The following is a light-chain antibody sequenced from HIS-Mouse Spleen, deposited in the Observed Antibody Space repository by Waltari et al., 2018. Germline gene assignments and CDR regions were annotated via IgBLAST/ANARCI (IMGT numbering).Light chain of an antibody. J-gene: IGLJ2*01. V-gene: IGLV2-8*01. Sequence: QSALTQPPSASGSPGQSVTISCTGTSSDVGGYNYVSWYQQHPGKAPKLMIYEVSKRPSGVPDRVSGSKSGNTASLTVSGLQAEDEAEYYCSSYAGSTVVFGGGTKLTVL. CDR1: SSDVGGYNY. CDR2: EVS. CDR3: SSYAGSTVV.